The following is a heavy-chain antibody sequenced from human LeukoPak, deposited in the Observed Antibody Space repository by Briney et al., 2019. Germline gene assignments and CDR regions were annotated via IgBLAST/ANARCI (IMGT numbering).Heavy chain of an antibody. V-gene: IGHV4-59*08. D-gene: IGHD1-7*01. CDR2: IYNGGST. Sequence: SETLSLTCTVSGGSISSYYWSWIRQPPGKGLEWIGYIYNGGSTNYNPSLKSRVTISVDTSKNQFSLKLSSVTAADTAVYYCARLRANWNYVNWFDPWGQGTLVTVSS. CDR3: ARLRANWNYVNWFDP. CDR1: GGSISSYY. J-gene: IGHJ5*02.